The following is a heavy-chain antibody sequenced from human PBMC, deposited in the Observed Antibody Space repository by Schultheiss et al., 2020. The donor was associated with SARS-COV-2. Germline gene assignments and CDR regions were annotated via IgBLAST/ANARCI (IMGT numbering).Heavy chain of an antibody. J-gene: IGHJ6*02. CDR3: ARDKGHDFWSGYYSYYYYGMDV. V-gene: IGHV3-30*03. Sequence: GGSLRLSCAASGFTFNSYGMHWVRQAPGKGLEWVAVISYDGSNKYYADSVKGRFTISRDNSKNTLYLQMNSLRAEDTAVYYCARDKGHDFWSGYYSYYYYGMDVWGQGTTVTVSS. CDR1: GFTFNSYG. D-gene: IGHD3-3*01. CDR2: ISYDGSNK.